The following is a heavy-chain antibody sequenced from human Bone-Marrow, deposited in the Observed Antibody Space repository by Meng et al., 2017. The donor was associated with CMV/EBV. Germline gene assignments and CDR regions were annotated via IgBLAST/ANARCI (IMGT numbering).Heavy chain of an antibody. J-gene: IGHJ4*02. CDR2: MNPNSSNT. Sequence: ASVKVSCKASGYTFTSYDINWVRQATGQGLEWITWMNPNSSNTDYAQKFQGRVTITRNTSISTVYMELSSLKSEDTAVYYCARASLTNVDSDAYYFVFSFWGQGTLVTVSS. CDR1: GYTFTSYD. V-gene: IGHV1-8*03. D-gene: IGHD3-16*01. CDR3: ARASLTNVDSDAYYFVFSF.